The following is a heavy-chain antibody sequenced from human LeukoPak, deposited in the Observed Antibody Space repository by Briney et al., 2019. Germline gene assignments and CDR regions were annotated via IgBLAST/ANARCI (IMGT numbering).Heavy chain of an antibody. V-gene: IGHV3-53*01. CDR2: ICSGGST. CDR1: GFTASSDY. Sequence: PGGSLRLSCVASGFTASSDYMSWVRQAPGKGLEWVSVICSGGSTDYADSVRGRFTISRDKSNNTLYLQMNSLRAEDTAVYFCAAEKPGTGTFLDYWGPGTLVTVSS. CDR3: AAEKPGTGTFLDY. D-gene: IGHD1-1*01. J-gene: IGHJ4*02.